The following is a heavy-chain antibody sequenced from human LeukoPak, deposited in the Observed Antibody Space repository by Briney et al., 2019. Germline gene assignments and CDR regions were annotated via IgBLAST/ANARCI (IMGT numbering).Heavy chain of an antibody. CDR1: GFTFSSYS. CDR3: ARDGVVVVPAAGGPFDY. J-gene: IGHJ4*02. Sequence: PGGSLRLSCAASGFTFSSYSMTWVRQAPGKGLEWVSYISSSSSYIYYADSVKGRFTISRDNAKNSLYLQMNSLRAEDTAVYYCARDGVVVVPAAGGPFDYWGQGTLVTVSS. V-gene: IGHV3-21*01. CDR2: ISSSSSYI. D-gene: IGHD2-2*01.